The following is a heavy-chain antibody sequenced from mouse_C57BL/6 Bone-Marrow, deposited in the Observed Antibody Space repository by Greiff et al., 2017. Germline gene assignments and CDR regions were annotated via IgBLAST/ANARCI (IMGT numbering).Heavy chain of an antibody. V-gene: IGHV5-6*01. CDR3: ARHGYDYAWFAY. J-gene: IGHJ3*01. CDR1: GFPFSSSG. D-gene: IGHD2-4*01. CDR2: ISSGGSYT. Sequence: EVQLVESGGDLVKPGGSLKLSCAASGFPFSSSGMSWVRQTPDKRLEWVATISSGGSYTYYPDSVKGRFTISRDNAKNTLYLQMSSLKSEDTAMYYCARHGYDYAWFAYWGQGTLVTVSA.